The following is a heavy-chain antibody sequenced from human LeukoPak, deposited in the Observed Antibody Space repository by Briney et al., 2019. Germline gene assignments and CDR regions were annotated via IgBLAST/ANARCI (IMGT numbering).Heavy chain of an antibody. V-gene: IGHV3-23*01. D-gene: IGHD5-18*01. J-gene: IGHJ3*02. CDR3: AKDGGYSYGWGVFDI. CDR2: ISGGGGST. Sequence: PGGSLRLSCAASGFTFSSYAMSWVRQAPGKGLEWVSAISGGGGSTYYADSVKGRFTISRDNSKNTLYLQMNSLRAEDTAVYYCAKDGGYSYGWGVFDIWGQGTMVTVSS. CDR1: GFTFSSYA.